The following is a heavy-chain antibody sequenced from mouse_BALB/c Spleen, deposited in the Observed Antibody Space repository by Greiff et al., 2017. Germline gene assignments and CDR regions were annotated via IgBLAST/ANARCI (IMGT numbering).Heavy chain of an antibody. D-gene: IGHD2-14*01. V-gene: IGHV1-87*01. CDR2: IYPGDGDT. J-gene: IGHJ2*01. CDR3: AREDYRYDSFFDY. CDR1: GYTFTSYW. Sequence: QVHVKQSGAELARPGASVKLSCKASGYTFTSYWMQWVKQRPGQGLEWIGAIYPGDGDTRYTQKFKGKATLTADKSSSTAYMQLSSLASEDSAVYYCAREDYRYDSFFDYWGQGTTLTVSS.